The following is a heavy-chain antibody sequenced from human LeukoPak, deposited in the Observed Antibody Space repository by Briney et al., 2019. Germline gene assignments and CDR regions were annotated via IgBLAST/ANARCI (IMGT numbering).Heavy chain of an antibody. D-gene: IGHD2-15*01. V-gene: IGHV3-15*01. CDR1: GFIFGNFW. CDR3: TTDPYDCSGGSCYYYGMDV. J-gene: IGHJ6*02. Sequence: GGSLRLSCAASGFIFGNFWMTWVRQAPGKGLEWVGRIKSKTDGGTTDYAAPVKGRFTISRDDSKNTLYLQMNSLKTEDTAVYYCTTDPYDCSGGSCYYYGMDVWGQGTTVTVSS. CDR2: IKSKTDGGTT.